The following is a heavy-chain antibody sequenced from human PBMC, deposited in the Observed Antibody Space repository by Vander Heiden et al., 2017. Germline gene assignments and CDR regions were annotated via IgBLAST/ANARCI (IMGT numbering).Heavy chain of an antibody. CDR2: INPKSGGT. CDR1: GYTFSDYF. D-gene: IGHD3-10*01. J-gene: IGHJ3*02. CDR3: ARGPGFAAFDI. Sequence: QVQLVQSGAEVKKPGASLKVPCKASGYTFSDYFMHWFRQAPGQGLEWIGWINPKSGGTMYTQKFQGRVTMTRDTSISTAYMELSRLGSDDTAVYYCARGPGFAAFDIWGQGTMVTVSS. V-gene: IGHV1-2*02.